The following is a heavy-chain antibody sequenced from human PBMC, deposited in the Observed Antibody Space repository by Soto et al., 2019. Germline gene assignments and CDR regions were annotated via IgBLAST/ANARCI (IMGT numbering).Heavy chain of an antibody. CDR1: GFTFSTYG. D-gene: IGHD2-2*02. Sequence: QVQLLESGGGVVQPGRSLRLSCEASGFTFSTYGMHWVRQAPGKGLEWVAGIWYDGCNKYYADSVKGRFTISRDNSENTLYLQMTSLRAEDTAVYYCARDQYCSTARCYSPPLDYWCQRTLVTVSS. V-gene: IGHV3-33*01. CDR3: ARDQYCSTARCYSPPLDY. J-gene: IGHJ4*02. CDR2: IWYDGCNK.